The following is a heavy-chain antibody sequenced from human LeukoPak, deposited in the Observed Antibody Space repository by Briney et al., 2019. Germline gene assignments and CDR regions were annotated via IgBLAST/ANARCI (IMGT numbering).Heavy chain of an antibody. CDR3: ARELSFGVVYY. Sequence: SETLSLTRTVSGGSISSYYWSWIRQPAGKGLEWIGRIYTSGSTNYNPSLKSRVTMSVDTSKNQFSLKLSSVTAGDRAVYYCARELSFGVVYYCGERAPVTVSS. CDR1: GGSISSYY. V-gene: IGHV4-4*07. J-gene: IGHJ4*02. D-gene: IGHD3-3*01. CDR2: IYTSGST.